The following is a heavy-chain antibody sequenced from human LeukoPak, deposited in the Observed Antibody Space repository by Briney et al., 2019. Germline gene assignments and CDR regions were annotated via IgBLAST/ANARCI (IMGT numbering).Heavy chain of an antibody. CDR3: ARRGYCSGGSCYMYDY. CDR1: GGTFSSYA. V-gene: IGHV1-69*04. D-gene: IGHD2-15*01. CDR2: IIPILGIA. Sequence: GASVKVSCKASGGTFSSYAISWVRQAPGQGLEWMGRIIPILGIANYAQKFQGRVTITADKSTSTAYMELSSLRSEDTAAYYCARRGYCSGGSCYMYDYWGQGTLVTVSS. J-gene: IGHJ4*02.